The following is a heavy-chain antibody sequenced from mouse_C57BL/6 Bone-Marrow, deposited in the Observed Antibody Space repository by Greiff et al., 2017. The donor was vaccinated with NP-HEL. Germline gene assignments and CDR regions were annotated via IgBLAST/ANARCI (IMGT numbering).Heavy chain of an antibody. J-gene: IGHJ2*01. D-gene: IGHD4-1*01. V-gene: IGHV1-80*01. CDR2: IYPGDGDT. CDR1: GYAFSSYW. Sequence: LQQAGASVQIKGTASGYAFSSYWMNWVKQRPGKGLEWIGQIYPGDGDTNYNGKFKGKATLTADKSSSTAYMQLSSLTSEDSAVYFCAKDWNYFDYWGQGTTLTVSS. CDR3: AKDWNYFDY.